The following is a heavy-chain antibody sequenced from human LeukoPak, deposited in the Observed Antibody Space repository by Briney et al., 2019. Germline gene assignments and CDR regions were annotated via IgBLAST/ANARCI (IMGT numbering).Heavy chain of an antibody. V-gene: IGHV3-30*04. J-gene: IGHJ5*02. D-gene: IGHD4-17*01. CDR2: ISYDGSNK. Sequence: GGSLRLSCAASGFTFSSYAMHWVRQAPGKGLEWVAVISYDGSNKYYADSVKGRFTISRDNSKNTLYLQMNSLRAEDTAVYYRASSPYGDLNWFDPWGQGTLVTVSS. CDR1: GFTFSSYA. CDR3: ASSPYGDLNWFDP.